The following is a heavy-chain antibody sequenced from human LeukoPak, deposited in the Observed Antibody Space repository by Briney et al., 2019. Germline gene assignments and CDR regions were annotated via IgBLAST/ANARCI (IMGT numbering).Heavy chain of an antibody. CDR2: INHSGST. Sequence: PSETLSLTYAVYGGSFSGYYCSWIRQPPGKGLEWIGQINHSGSTNYNPYLKSRVTISVDTSKNQFSLKLSSVTAADTAVYYCARASPTTNKGAYGWFDPWGQGTLVTVSS. D-gene: IGHD1-14*01. J-gene: IGHJ5*02. CDR1: GGSFSGYY. V-gene: IGHV4-34*01. CDR3: ARASPTTNKGAYGWFDP.